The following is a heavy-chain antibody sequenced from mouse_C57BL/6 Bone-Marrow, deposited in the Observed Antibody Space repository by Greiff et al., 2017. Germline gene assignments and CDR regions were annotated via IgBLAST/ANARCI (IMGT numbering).Heavy chain of an antibody. J-gene: IGHJ1*03. V-gene: IGHV1-64*01. CDR1: GYTFTSYW. Sequence: VQLKQPGAELVKPGASVKLSCKASGYTFTSYWMHWVKQRPGQGLEWIGMIHPNSGSTNYNEKFKSKATLTVDKSSSTAYMQLSSLTSEDSAVYYCARETTGVADWYFDVWGTGTTVTVSA. CDR3: ARETTGVADWYFDV. CDR2: IHPNSGST. D-gene: IGHD1-1*01.